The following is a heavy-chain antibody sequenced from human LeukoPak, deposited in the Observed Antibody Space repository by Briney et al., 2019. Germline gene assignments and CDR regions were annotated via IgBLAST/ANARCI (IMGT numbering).Heavy chain of an antibody. V-gene: IGHV1-2*02. CDR1: GYTFTGYY. D-gene: IGHD3-16*01. Sequence: ASVKVSCKASGYTFTGYYMHWVRQAPGQGLEWMGWTNPNSGGTNYAQKFQGRVTMTRDTSISTAYMELSRLRSDDTAVYYCARDALYGHYYYYMDVWGKGTTVTVSS. J-gene: IGHJ6*03. CDR2: TNPNSGGT. CDR3: ARDALYGHYYYYMDV.